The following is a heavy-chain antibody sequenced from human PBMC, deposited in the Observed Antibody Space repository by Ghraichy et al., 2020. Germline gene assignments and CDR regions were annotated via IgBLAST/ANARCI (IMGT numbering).Heavy chain of an antibody. J-gene: IGHJ4*02. V-gene: IGHV3-7*01. CDR3: ARVFLSGDFTFDY. CDR2: IKEDGTEI. CDR1: GFTFSNFW. Sequence: LTCGASGFTFSNFWMTWVRQVPGKGLEWMASIKEDGTEIQSLDSVKGRFTISRDNARYSLYLQMNSLRVEDTAVYYCARVFLSGDFTFDYWGQGTLVTVSS. D-gene: IGHD2-21*02.